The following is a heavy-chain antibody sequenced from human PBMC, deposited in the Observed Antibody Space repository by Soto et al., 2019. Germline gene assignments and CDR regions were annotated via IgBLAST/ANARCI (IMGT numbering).Heavy chain of an antibody. CDR3: ARVSYPGTYYDILTGYYGGDYYYGMDV. J-gene: IGHJ6*02. V-gene: IGHV4-59*11. CDR1: CGNIVGLG. CDR2: VYAGGST. D-gene: IGHD3-9*01. Sequence: PSEPQPLTCRVACGNIVGLGGRWISQHQGKGLEWVGNVYAGGSTNYNPSLKSRVTISVDTSKNQFSLKLSSVTAADTAVYYCARVSYPGTYYDILTGYYGGDYYYGMDVWVQGTTVTVSS.